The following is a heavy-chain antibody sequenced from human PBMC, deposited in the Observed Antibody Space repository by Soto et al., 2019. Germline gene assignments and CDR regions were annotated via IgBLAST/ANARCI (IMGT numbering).Heavy chain of an antibody. CDR1: GFTFSSYA. D-gene: IGHD2-15*01. J-gene: IGHJ6*02. CDR3: ARDLLVVAATLYYYYYYGMDV. CDR2: ISYDGSNK. Sequence: GGSLRLSCAASGFTFSSYAMHWVRQAPGKGLEWVAVISYDGSNKYYADSVKGRFTISRDNSKNTLYLQMNSLRAEDTAVYYCARDLLVVAATLYYYYYYGMDVWGQGTTVTVSS. V-gene: IGHV3-30-3*01.